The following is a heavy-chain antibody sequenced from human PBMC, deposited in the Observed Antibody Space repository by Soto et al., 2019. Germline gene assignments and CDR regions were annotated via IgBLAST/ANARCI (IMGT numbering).Heavy chain of an antibody. CDR2: ISPYYGRT. Sequence: QVQLVQSGAALKKPGASVKVSCKASGYTFSIYGITWVRQAPGQGLEWMGWISPYYGRTNYAQKFQDRLTLTTDTSTSTAYMELRSLRSDDTAGYYCAREEGYDFWSGTSDYWGQGTLVTVSS. CDR3: AREEGYDFWSGTSDY. CDR1: GYTFSIYG. J-gene: IGHJ4*02. V-gene: IGHV1-18*01. D-gene: IGHD3-3*01.